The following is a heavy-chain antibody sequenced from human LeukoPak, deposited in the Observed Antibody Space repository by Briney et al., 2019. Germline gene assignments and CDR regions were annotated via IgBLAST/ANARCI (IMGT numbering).Heavy chain of an antibody. Sequence: GGSRRLSCAASGFTFSDYAMSWVRQAPGKGLEWLSVISGGSSGSTYYADSVTGRFTVSRDNSKNTLYPQMNSLRAEDTAVYYCAKRNSIAAAGTVFDYWGQGTLVTVSS. CDR1: GFTFSDYA. V-gene: IGHV3-23*01. CDR3: AKRNSIAAAGTVFDY. CDR2: ISGGSSGST. J-gene: IGHJ4*02. D-gene: IGHD6-13*01.